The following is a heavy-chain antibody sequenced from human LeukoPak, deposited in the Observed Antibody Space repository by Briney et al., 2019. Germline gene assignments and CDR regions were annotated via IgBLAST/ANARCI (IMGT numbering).Heavy chain of an antibody. D-gene: IGHD2-8*01. Sequence: GGSLRLSCAASGFTFSSHAMHWVRQAPGKGLEWVADIWFDKNQHFADSVKGRFAISRDNSKNTVYLQINSLRAEDTAVYYCARDRHCVNGVCHSPPGMDVWGQGTTVTVSS. CDR1: GFTFSSHA. CDR3: ARDRHCVNGVCHSPPGMDV. J-gene: IGHJ6*02. CDR2: IWFDKNQ. V-gene: IGHV3-33*08.